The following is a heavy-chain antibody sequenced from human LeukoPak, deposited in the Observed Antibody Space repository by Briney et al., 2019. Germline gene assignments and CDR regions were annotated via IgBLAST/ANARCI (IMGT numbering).Heavy chain of an antibody. Sequence: GGPLRLSCAGSGFTFSNYAMSWVRQAPGKGRKGLSAISGSGGSTYYADPVKGRFTISRDNSKNTLYLQMNSLRAEDTAVYYCAKDLGASSVAFFDYWGQGTLVTVSS. CDR1: GFTFSNYA. CDR3: AKDLGASSVAFFDY. V-gene: IGHV3-23*01. J-gene: IGHJ4*02. CDR2: ISGSGGST. D-gene: IGHD3-16*01.